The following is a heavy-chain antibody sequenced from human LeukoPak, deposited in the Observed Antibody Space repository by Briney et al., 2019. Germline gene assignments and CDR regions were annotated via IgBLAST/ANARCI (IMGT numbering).Heavy chain of an antibody. D-gene: IGHD5-24*01. J-gene: IGHJ3*02. V-gene: IGHV3-66*01. CDR2: IYSGGST. CDR1: GFTVSSNY. Sequence: GGSLRLSCAASGFTVSSNYMSWVRQAPGKGLEWVSVIYSGGSTYYADSVKGRFTISRDNSKNTLYLQMNSLRAEDTAVYYCAREWFIGDGYNLGVFDIWGQGTMVTVSS. CDR3: AREWFIGDGYNLGVFDI.